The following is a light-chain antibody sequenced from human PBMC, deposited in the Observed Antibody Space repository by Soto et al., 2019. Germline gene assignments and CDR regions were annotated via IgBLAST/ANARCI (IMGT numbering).Light chain of an antibody. V-gene: IGLV2-14*03. CDR2: DVT. CDR3: SSYTNKDTLL. J-gene: IGLJ3*02. Sequence: QSALTQPASVSGSPGQSITISCTGTSSDVGGYDHVSWYQQHPGKAPKLIIYDVTVRPSGISPRFSGSKSDNTASLAVSGLQPEDEADYYCSSYTNKDTLLFVGGTKLTVL. CDR1: SSDVGGYDH.